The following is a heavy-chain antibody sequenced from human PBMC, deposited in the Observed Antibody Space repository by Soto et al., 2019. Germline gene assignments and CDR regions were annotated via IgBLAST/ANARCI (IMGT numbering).Heavy chain of an antibody. V-gene: IGHV1-18*01. J-gene: IGHJ6*02. CDR2: ISAYNGNT. CDR1: GYTFTSYG. CDR3: ARDAHTADYYSMDV. Sequence: QVQLVQSGAEVKKPGASVKVSCKASGYTFTSYGISWVRQAPGQGLEWMGWISAYNGNTNYAQKLQGRVTMTTDTATSTAYMGLRSLRSDDTAGYYCARDAHTADYYSMDVWGQGTTVTVSS. D-gene: IGHD4-17*01.